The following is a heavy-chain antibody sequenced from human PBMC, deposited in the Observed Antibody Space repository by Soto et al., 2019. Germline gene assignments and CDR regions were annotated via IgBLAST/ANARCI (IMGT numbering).Heavy chain of an antibody. CDR3: ALDGREFVPNSEDVDI. D-gene: IGHD3-10*01. CDR1: GYTFRNYG. J-gene: IGHJ3*02. CDR2: ISAYNGDT. Sequence: QVQLLQSGPELMKPGASVKLSCKASGYTFRNYGINWVRQAPGQGLEWMGWISAYNGDTNYAHNFQARATMATNTPASTAYMELRSLKADDTAVYYCALDGREFVPNSEDVDIRGQGTKVTVSS. V-gene: IGHV1-18*01.